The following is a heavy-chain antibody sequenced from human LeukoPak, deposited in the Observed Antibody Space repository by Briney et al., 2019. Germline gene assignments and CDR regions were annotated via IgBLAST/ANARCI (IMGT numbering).Heavy chain of an antibody. CDR2: MIPTFSTA. Sequence: SSVKVSCKASGCTFSSYAIRGLRQAPGQGLAWMAGMIPTFSTATYAQKFQGRVTITADESTSTAYMELSRLRSEDTAVYYCARRGYDYSFDTWGQGTLVTVSS. D-gene: IGHD5-12*01. CDR3: ARRGYDYSFDT. V-gene: IGHV1-69*13. CDR1: GCTFSSYA. J-gene: IGHJ5*01.